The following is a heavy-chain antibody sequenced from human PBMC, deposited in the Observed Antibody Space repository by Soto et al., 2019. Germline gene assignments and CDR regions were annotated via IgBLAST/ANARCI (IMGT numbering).Heavy chain of an antibody. J-gene: IGHJ6*02. CDR3: ARARATVTKRNGMDV. CDR2: INSDESST. D-gene: IGHD4-17*01. V-gene: IGHV3-74*01. CDR1: GFTFSDSW. Sequence: EVQLVESGGGLVQPGGSLRLSCAAAGFTFSDSWMHWVRQAPGKGLEWVSRINSDESSTSYADSVKGRFTISRDNAKNTLDLQMNSLRAEDTAVYYCARARATVTKRNGMDVWGQGTTVTVSS.